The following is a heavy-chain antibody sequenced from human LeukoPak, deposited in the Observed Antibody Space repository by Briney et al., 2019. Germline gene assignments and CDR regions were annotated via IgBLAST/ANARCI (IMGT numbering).Heavy chain of an antibody. CDR1: GFTFSSYS. Sequence: GGSLRLYCAASGFTFSSYSMKWVRQAPGKGLEWVSSISSSSSYIYYADSVKGRFTISRDNAKNSLYLQMNSLRAEDTAVYYCARDFRDIVVVPAAIQSYYYGMDVWGQGTTVTVSS. CDR2: ISSSSSYI. CDR3: ARDFRDIVVVPAAIQSYYYGMDV. J-gene: IGHJ6*02. V-gene: IGHV3-21*01. D-gene: IGHD2-2*02.